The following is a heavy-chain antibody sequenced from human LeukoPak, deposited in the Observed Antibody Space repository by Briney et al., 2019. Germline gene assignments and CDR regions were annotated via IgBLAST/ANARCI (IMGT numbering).Heavy chain of an antibody. J-gene: IGHJ4*02. CDR1: GFTVSDYD. CDR2: ISGRSSHM. Sequence: GGSLRLSCTASGFTVSDYDMNWVRLAPGKGLEWVSSISGRSSHMYYTDSAKGRFTISRDNAKNSLYLQMNSLRAEDTAVYYCARAFPPLRTSAAGDFWGQGTLVTVPS. CDR3: ARAFPPLRTSAAGDF. V-gene: IGHV3-21*06. D-gene: IGHD6-25*01.